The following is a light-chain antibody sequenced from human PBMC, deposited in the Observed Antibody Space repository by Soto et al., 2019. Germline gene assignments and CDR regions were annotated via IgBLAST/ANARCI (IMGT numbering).Light chain of an antibody. V-gene: IGLV2-14*01. CDR1: SSVVGGYNY. CDR3: SSYISSSTYV. CDR2: DVS. J-gene: IGLJ1*01. Sequence: QSALTQPASVSGSPGQSITISCTGTSSVVGGYNYVSWYQQHPGKAPKLIIYDVSNRPSGVSNRFSGSKSGNTASLTISGLQAEDEADYYCSSYISSSTYVFGTGTKVTVL.